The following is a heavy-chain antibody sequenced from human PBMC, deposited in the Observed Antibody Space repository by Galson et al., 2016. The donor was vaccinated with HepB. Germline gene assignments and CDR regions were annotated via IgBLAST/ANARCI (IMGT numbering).Heavy chain of an antibody. J-gene: IGHJ4*02. CDR3: ARVHDSGPYYYPSDY. Sequence: SLRLSCAASGFTFNNYAMNWVRQTPTKGLGWVSGISGGGDKTYYADSVEGRFTISRDNVDNSLYLQLNSLRVEDTAVYYCARVHDSGPYYYPSDYWGQGTLVTVSS. CDR2: ISGGGDKT. CDR1: GFTFNNYA. V-gene: IGHV3-23*01. D-gene: IGHD3-22*01.